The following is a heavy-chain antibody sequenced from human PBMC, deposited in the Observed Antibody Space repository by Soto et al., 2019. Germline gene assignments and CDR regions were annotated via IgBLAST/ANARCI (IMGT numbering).Heavy chain of an antibody. D-gene: IGHD2-2*01. CDR2: ISGSGGST. V-gene: IGHV3-23*01. J-gene: IGHJ4*02. Sequence: EVQLLESGGGLVQPGGSLRLSCAASGFTFSSYAMSWVRQAPGKGLEWVSAISGSGGSTYYADSVKGRFTISRDNSKSSLYLQMNSLRAEDTAVYYCATVPTGGSDIVVVPAAYNFDNWCEGTLVTVSS. CDR1: GFTFSSYA. CDR3: ATVPTGGSDIVVVPAAYNFDN.